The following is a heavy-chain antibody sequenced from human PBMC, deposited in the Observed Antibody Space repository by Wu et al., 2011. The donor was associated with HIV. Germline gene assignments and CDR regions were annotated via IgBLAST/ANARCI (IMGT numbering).Heavy chain of an antibody. D-gene: IGHD2-21*01. CDR2: IIPIFGTA. CDR1: GGTFNSYG. Sequence: QVQLVQSGAAVKKPGSSVKVSCKASGGTFNSYGITWVRQAPGQGLEWMGGIIPIFGTANYAQKFQGRVTITADKSTSTAYMELSSLRPEDTAMYYCARDFGGDGDSWGQGTLVTVSS. J-gene: IGHJ4*02. V-gene: IGHV1-69*14. CDR3: ARDFGGDGDS.